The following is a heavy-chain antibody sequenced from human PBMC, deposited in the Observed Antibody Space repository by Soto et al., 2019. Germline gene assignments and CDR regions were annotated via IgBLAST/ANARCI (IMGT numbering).Heavy chain of an antibody. D-gene: IGHD6-19*01. CDR2: ISWNSGSI. CDR1: GFTFDDYA. Sequence: EVQLVESGGGLVQPGRSLRLSCAASGFTFDDYAMHWVRQAPGKGLEWVSGISWNSGSIGYADSVKGRFTISRDNAKNSLYLQMNSLRAEDTALYYCAKDQSCGWYGTGDYWGQGTLVTVSS. V-gene: IGHV3-9*01. CDR3: AKDQSCGWYGTGDY. J-gene: IGHJ4*02.